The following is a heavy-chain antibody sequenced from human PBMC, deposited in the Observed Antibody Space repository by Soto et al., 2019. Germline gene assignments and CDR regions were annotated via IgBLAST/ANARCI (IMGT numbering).Heavy chain of an antibody. J-gene: IGHJ2*01. CDR2: MNPNSGNT. Sequence: QVQLVQSGAEVKKPGASVKVSCKASGYTFTSYDINWVRQATGQGLEWMGWMNPNSGNTGYAQKFXXRVTMTKNTSISTVYMELSSLRSDDTAVYYCARERSSGVDLWGRGTLVTVSS. CDR3: ARERSSGVDL. V-gene: IGHV1-8*01. D-gene: IGHD4-17*01. CDR1: GYTFTSYD.